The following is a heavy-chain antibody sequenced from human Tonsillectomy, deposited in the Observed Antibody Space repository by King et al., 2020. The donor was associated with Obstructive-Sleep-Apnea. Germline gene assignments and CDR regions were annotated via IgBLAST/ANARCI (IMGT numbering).Heavy chain of an antibody. Sequence: VQLVESGGGLVQPGRSLRLSCIASGFTFGDYAMSWFRQAPGKGLEWVGFIRSKAYGGTTEYAASVKGRFTISRDDSKSVAYLQMNSLKTEDTAVYYCAKDLSSQYFYDSSGYYDYWGQGTLVTASS. V-gene: IGHV3-49*03. CDR1: GFTFGDYA. CDR3: AKDLSSQYFYDSSGYYDY. D-gene: IGHD3-22*01. CDR2: IRSKAYGGTT. J-gene: IGHJ4*02.